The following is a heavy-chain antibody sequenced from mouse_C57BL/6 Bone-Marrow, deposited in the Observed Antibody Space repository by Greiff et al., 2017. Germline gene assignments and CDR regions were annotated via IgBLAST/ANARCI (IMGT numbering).Heavy chain of an antibody. CDR3: ARRRIPHWYFGV. CDR1: GFTFSSYG. Sequence: EVQLVESGGDLVKPGGSLKLSCAASGFTFSSYGMSWVRQTPDKRLEWVATISSGGSYTYYPDSVKGRFTISRDNAKNTLYLQMGSLKSEDTAMYYCARRRIPHWYFGVWGTGTTVTVSS. CDR2: ISSGGSYT. V-gene: IGHV5-6*01. J-gene: IGHJ1*03.